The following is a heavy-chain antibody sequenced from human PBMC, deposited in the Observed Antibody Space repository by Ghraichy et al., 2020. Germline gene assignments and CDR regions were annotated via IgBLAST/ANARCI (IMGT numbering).Heavy chain of an antibody. CDR1: GGSISSGGYY. CDR3: ARDYPPVGLDP. J-gene: IGHJ5*02. CDR2: IYYSGST. V-gene: IGHV4-31*03. Sequence: SETLSLTCTVSGGSISSGGYYWSWIRQHPGKGLEWIGYIYYSGSTYYNPSLKSRVTISVDTSKNQFSLKLSSVTAADTAVYYCARDYPPVGLDPWGQGTLVTVSS. D-gene: IGHD3-16*02.